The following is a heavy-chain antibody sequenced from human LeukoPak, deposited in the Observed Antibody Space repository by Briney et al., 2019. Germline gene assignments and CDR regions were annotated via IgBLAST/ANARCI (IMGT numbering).Heavy chain of an antibody. V-gene: IGHV3-30*02. CDR3: AKDRAKWELLSSNSGSDY. CDR1: GFTFSSYG. D-gene: IGHD1-26*01. J-gene: IGHJ4*02. Sequence: GGSLRLSCAASGFTFSSYGMHWVPTAPARGRRGVAFIRLDGSNKYYADSVKGRFTISRDNSKNTLYLQMNSLRAEDTAVYYCAKDRAKWELLSSNSGSDYWGQGTLVTVSS. CDR2: IRLDGSNK.